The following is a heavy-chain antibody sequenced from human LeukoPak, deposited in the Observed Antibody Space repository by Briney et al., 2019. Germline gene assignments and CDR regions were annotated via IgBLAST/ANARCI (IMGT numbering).Heavy chain of an antibody. V-gene: IGHV3-30*02. CDR3: AKVFCSGGSCHAGFYFDY. D-gene: IGHD2-15*01. CDR1: GFTFSSYG. J-gene: IGHJ4*02. CDR2: IRYDGSNK. Sequence: GGSLRLSCAASGFTFSSYGMHWVRQAPGKGLEWVAFIRYDGSNKYYADSVKGRFTISRDSSKNTLYLQMNSLRAEDTAVYYCAKVFCSGGSCHAGFYFDYWGQGTLVTVSS.